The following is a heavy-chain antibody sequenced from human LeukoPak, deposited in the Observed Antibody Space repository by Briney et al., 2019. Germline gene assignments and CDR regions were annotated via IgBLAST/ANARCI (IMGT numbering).Heavy chain of an antibody. Sequence: SSETLSLTCTVSGGSISSGSYYWSWIRQPAGKGLEWIGRIYTSGSTNYNPSLKSRVTISVDTSKNQFSLKLSSVTAADTAVYYCARVPSYYYYMDVWGKGTTVTVSS. CDR3: ARVPSYYYYMDV. CDR2: IYTSGST. V-gene: IGHV4-61*02. CDR1: GGSISSGSYY. J-gene: IGHJ6*03.